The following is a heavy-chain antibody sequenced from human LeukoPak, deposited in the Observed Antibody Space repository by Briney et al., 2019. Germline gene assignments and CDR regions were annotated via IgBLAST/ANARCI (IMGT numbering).Heavy chain of an antibody. D-gene: IGHD6-19*01. CDR1: GGSISSSSYY. Sequence: SETLSLTCTVSGGSISSSSYYWGWIRQPPGKGLEWIGYIYYSGSTNYNPSLKSRVTISVDTSKNQFSLKLSSVTAADTAVYYCARRTSGWSLYYYYYMDVWGKGTTVTISS. V-gene: IGHV4-61*05. CDR3: ARRTSGWSLYYYYYMDV. CDR2: IYYSGST. J-gene: IGHJ6*03.